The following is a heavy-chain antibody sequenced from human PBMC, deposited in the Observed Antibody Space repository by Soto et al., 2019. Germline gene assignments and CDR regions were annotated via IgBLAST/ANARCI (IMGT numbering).Heavy chain of an antibody. CDR3: ARGDSTDGSNGVCSFFYTLDMDV. V-gene: IGHV1-2*04. J-gene: IGHJ6*02. CDR2: INPESGGT. D-gene: IGHD2-8*01. CDR1: GYSFTDYH. Sequence: ASVKVSCKASGYSFTDYHIHWVRQAPGQGLEWLGRINPESGGTSTAQKFQGWVTMTTVPSISTAFIELTRLTSDDTAIYYCARGDSTDGSNGVCSFFYTLDMDVWGQGTTVTVSS.